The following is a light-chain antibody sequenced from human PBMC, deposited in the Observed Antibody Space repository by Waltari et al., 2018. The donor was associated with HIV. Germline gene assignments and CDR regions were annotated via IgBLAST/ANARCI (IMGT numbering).Light chain of an antibody. CDR3: CSYTGSNPFLL. CDR2: EVS. J-gene: IGLJ2*01. Sequence: QSALTQPASVSGSPGQSITISCTGTSSNVGSYTLVSWYQQHSGRAPKVMIYEVSKRPSGVSNRFSGSKSGNTASLTISGLQAEDEADYYCCSYTGSNPFLLFGGGTKLTVL. V-gene: IGLV2-23*02. CDR1: SSNVGSYTL.